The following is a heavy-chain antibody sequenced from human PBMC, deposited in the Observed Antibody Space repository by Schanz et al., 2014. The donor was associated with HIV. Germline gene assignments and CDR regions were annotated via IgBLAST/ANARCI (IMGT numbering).Heavy chain of an antibody. Sequence: EVQMVESGGGLVQPGGSLRLSCAASGFAFSNYAMSWVRQAPGKGLEWISAVRHDGGATYYADSVKGRFTISRDNSKNTLYLQMTTLRTEDTAVYYCAKPEYDSSGNSQSHFDYWGQGTLVTVSS. D-gene: IGHD3-22*01. J-gene: IGHJ4*02. CDR1: GFAFSNYA. CDR2: VRHDGGAT. V-gene: IGHV3-23*04. CDR3: AKPEYDSSGNSQSHFDY.